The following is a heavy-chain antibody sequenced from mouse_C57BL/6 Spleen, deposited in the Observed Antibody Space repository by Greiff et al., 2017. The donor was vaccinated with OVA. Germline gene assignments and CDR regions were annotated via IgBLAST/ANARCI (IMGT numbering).Heavy chain of an antibody. CDR3: ARNYGSSYVSYLDD. J-gene: IGHJ2*01. V-gene: IGHV5-16*01. CDR2: INYDGSST. D-gene: IGHD1-1*01. CDR1: GFTFSDYY. Sequence: VKLMESEGGLVQPGSSMKLSCTASGFTFSDYYMAWVSQVPDKGLEWVANINYDGSSTYYLDSLKSRFIISRDNAKNILYRHRSSLKSEDTAAYDSARNYGSSYVSYLDDWGQGTTLTVSA.